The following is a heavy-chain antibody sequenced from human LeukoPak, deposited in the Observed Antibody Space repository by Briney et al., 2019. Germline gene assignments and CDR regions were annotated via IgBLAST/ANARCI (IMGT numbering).Heavy chain of an antibody. CDR2: IIPILGIA. CDR1: GGTFSSYA. V-gene: IGHV1-69*04. J-gene: IGHJ3*02. D-gene: IGHD3-3*01. CDR3: AREQITIFGVVTHRVTDAFDI. Sequence: VASVKVSCKASGGTFSSYAISWVRQAPGQGLEWMGRIIPILGIANYAQKFQGRVTITADKSTSTAYMELSSLRSEDTAVYYCAREQITIFGVVTHRVTDAFDIWGQGTMVTVSS.